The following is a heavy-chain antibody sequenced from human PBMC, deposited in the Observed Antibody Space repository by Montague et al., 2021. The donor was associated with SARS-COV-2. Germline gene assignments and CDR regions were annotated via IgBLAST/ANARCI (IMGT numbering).Heavy chain of an antibody. V-gene: IGHV3-7*01. CDR3: ARVDQDSRGWYDY. J-gene: IGHJ4*02. CDR2: IQQGGDEK. Sequence: SLRLSFSAPGFTFSNYWMSWVRQAPGKGLEWVANIQQGGDEKYYVDSVKGRFTISRDNVKNSLFMQMNSLRAGDTAVYYCARVDQDSRGWYDYWGQGTLVTVSS. D-gene: IGHD6-19*01. CDR1: GFTFSNYW.